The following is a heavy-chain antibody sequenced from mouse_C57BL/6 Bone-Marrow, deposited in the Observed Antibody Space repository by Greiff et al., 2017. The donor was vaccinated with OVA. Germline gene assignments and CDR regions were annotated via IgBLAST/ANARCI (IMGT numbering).Heavy chain of an antibody. V-gene: IGHV1-50*01. CDR1: GYTFTSYW. Sequence: QVQLQQPGAELVKPGASVKLSCKASGYTFTSYWMQWVKQRPGQGLEWIGEIDPSDSYTNYNQKFKGKATLTVDTSSSTAYMQLSSLTSEDSAVYYCAREGKKFITTVVATPHWYFDVWGTGTTVTVSS. CDR2: IDPSDSYT. J-gene: IGHJ1*03. CDR3: AREGKKFITTVVATPHWYFDV. D-gene: IGHD1-1*01.